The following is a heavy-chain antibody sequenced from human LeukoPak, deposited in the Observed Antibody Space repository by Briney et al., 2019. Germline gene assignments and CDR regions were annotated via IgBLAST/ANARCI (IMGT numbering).Heavy chain of an antibody. Sequence: PSETLSLTCTVSGGSISTYYWSWIRQPPGKGLEWIGEINHSGSTNYNPSLKSRVTISVDTSKNQFSLRLSSVTAADTAVYYCARGGGSYLFDYWGQGTLVTVSS. CDR1: GGSISTYY. CDR2: INHSGST. CDR3: ARGGGSYLFDY. V-gene: IGHV4-34*01. J-gene: IGHJ4*02. D-gene: IGHD1-26*01.